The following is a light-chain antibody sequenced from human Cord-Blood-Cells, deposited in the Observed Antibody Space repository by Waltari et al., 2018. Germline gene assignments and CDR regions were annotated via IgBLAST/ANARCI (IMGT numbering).Light chain of an antibody. CDR1: QDISNY. J-gene: IGKJ3*01. Sequence: DIQMTQSPSSLSASVGDRVTITCQASQDISNYLNWYQQKPGKAPNILIYDASNLETGVPSRFSGSGSGTDFTFTISSLQPEDIATYYCQQYDNLPPFTFGPGTKVDIK. CDR2: DAS. CDR3: QQYDNLPPFT. V-gene: IGKV1-33*01.